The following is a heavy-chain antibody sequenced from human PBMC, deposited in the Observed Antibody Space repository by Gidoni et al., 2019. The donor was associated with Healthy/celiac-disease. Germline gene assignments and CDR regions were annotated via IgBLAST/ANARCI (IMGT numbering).Heavy chain of an antibody. CDR1: GGSISSSSYY. V-gene: IGHV4-39*01. D-gene: IGHD3-10*01. Sequence: QLQLQESGPGLVKPSETLSLTCTVSGGSISSSSYYWGWIRQPPGKGLEWIGSIYYSGSTYYNPSLKSRVTISVDTSKNQFSLKLSSVTAADTAVYYCARHYAWDFDYYGSEGNWFDPWGQGTLVTVSS. CDR3: ARHYAWDFDYYGSEGNWFDP. CDR2: IYYSGST. J-gene: IGHJ5*02.